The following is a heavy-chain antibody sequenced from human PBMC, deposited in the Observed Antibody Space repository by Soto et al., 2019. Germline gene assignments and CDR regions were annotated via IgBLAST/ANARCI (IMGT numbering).Heavy chain of an antibody. Sequence: PGESLKISCKGSGYSFTSYWIGWVRQMPGKGLEWMGIIYPGDSDTRYSPSFQGQVTLSADRSISTAYLQWSSLKASDTAMYYCTRPIYYYDSSVYYPVGYWGQGTLVTVSS. CDR1: GYSFTSYW. CDR3: TRPIYYYDSSVYYPVGY. J-gene: IGHJ4*02. V-gene: IGHV5-51*01. D-gene: IGHD3-22*01. CDR2: IYPGDSDT.